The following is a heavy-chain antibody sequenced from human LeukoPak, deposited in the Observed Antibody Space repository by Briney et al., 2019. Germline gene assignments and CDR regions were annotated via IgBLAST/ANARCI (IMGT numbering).Heavy chain of an antibody. CDR1: GYSFTSYW. V-gene: IGHV5-51*01. J-gene: IGHJ4*02. CDR3: ATNDAPLTSRSGYGDY. D-gene: IGHD3-3*01. CDR2: IYPGDSDT. Sequence: GESLKISCKGSGYSFTSYWIGWVRQMPGKGLEWMGIIYPGDSDTRYSPSFQGQVTISADKSISTAYLQWSSLKASDTAMYYCATNDAPLTSRSGYGDYWGQGTLVTVSS.